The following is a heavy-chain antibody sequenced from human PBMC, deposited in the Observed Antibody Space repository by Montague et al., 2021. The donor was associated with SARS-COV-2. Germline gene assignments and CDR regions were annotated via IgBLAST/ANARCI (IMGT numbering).Heavy chain of an antibody. CDR2: IYYTGNT. D-gene: IGHD3-3*01. CDR3: ARGADYDFWSGFLRYKWFGP. J-gene: IGHJ5*02. Sequence: SETLSLTCTVSGGSISPYYWTWIRQPPGKGLEWIGYIYYTGNTKYKPSLKSRVTISVDTSKNQFSLNLKSVTAADTAVYYCARGADYDFWSGFLRYKWFGPWGQGTPVIVSS. V-gene: IGHV4-59*01. CDR1: GGSISPYY.